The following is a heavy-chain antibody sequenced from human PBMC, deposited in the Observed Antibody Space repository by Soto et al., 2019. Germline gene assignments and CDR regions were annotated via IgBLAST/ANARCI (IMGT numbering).Heavy chain of an antibody. CDR1: GITFSTYA. CDR3: AAVVVVAATDGYYYYYGMDV. CDR2: IIPSIGKA. Sequence: SVKVSCKASGITFSTYAIHWVRQAPGQGLEWMGGIIPSIGKASYAQKFQGRVTITADESTSTAYMELSSLRSEDTAVYYCAAVVVVAATDGYYYYYGMDVWGQGTTVTVSS. D-gene: IGHD2-15*01. J-gene: IGHJ6*02. V-gene: IGHV1-69*13.